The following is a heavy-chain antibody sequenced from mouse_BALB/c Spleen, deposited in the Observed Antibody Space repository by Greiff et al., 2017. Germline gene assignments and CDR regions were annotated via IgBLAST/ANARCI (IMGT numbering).Heavy chain of an antibody. CDR3: ARGGNSYWYFDV. J-gene: IGHJ1*01. CDR1: GYSITSDYA. CDR2: ISYSGST. Sequence: VQLKESGPGLVKPSQSLSLTCTVTGYSITSDYAWNWIRQFPGNKLEWMGYISYSGSTSYNPSLKSRISITRDTSKNQFFLQLNSVTTEDTATYYCARGGNSYWYFDVWGAGTTVTVSS. D-gene: IGHD2-1*01. V-gene: IGHV3-2*02.